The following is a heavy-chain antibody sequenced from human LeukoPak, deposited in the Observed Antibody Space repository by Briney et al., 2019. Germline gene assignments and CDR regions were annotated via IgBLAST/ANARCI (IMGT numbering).Heavy chain of an antibody. CDR3: ARDWDIIAAAMGDLDY. CDR1: GYTFTRYY. D-gene: IGHD6-13*01. Sequence: ASVKVSCKASGYTFTRYYIHWVRQAPGQGLEWMGIINPSGGSTSYAQKFQGRVTMTRDTSTSTVYMELSSLRSEDTAVYYCARDWDIIAAAMGDLDYWGQGTLVTVSS. CDR2: INPSGGST. J-gene: IGHJ4*02. V-gene: IGHV1-46*01.